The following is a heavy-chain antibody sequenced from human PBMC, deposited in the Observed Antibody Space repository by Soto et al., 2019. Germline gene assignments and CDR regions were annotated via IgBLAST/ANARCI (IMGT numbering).Heavy chain of an antibody. CDR2: IYPGDYDT. Sequence: LGESLKISCKVSGYSFSSHWIGWVRQMPGKGLEWMGIIYPGDYDTRYSPSFQGQVTISADKSISTAYLQWSSLKASDTAVYFCATPRVPINWGQGTLVTVSS. J-gene: IGHJ4*02. CDR3: ATPRVPIN. V-gene: IGHV5-51*01. CDR1: GYSFSSHW.